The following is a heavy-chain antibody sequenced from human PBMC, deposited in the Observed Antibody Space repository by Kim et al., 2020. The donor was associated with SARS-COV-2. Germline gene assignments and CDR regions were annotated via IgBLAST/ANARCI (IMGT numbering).Heavy chain of an antibody. CDR2: IYYSGST. CDR1: GDSISSSTYY. D-gene: IGHD2-21*01. Sequence: SDTLSLTCTVSGDSISSSTYYWGWIRQPPGKGLEWIGSIYYSGSTFYNPSLKSRVTISVDTSKNQFSLKLSSVTAADTAIYYCARGRLRPNWFDPWGQGTLVTVSS. V-gene: IGHV4-39*01. J-gene: IGHJ5*02. CDR3: ARGRLRPNWFDP.